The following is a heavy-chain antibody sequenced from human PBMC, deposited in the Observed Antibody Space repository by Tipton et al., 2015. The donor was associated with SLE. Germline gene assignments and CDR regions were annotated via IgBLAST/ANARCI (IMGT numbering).Heavy chain of an antibody. J-gene: IGHJ4*02. CDR3: ARHDYDDNGYYLHYFDN. Sequence: TLSLTCTVSSYSISSAYYWGWIRQPPGKGLEWIGSIHQSGNTYFNPSLKSRVTMSMDTSKKQVFLRLSSVTAADTATYYCARHDYDDNGYYLHYFDNWGQGTLVTVSS. CDR1: SYSISSAYY. D-gene: IGHD3-22*01. CDR2: IHQSGNT. V-gene: IGHV4-38-2*02.